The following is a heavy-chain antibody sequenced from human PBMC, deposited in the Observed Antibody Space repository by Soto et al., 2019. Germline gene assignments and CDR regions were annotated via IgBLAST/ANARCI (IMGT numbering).Heavy chain of an antibody. Sequence: QVQLQESGPGLVKPSQTLSLTCTVSGGSISSGDYYWSWIRQPPGKGLEWIGYIYYSGSTYYNPSLKRRVTISVDTSKNQFPLKLSSVTAADTAVYYCARAMVVTQNWFDPWGQGTLVTVSS. V-gene: IGHV4-30-4*01. CDR3: ARAMVVTQNWFDP. J-gene: IGHJ5*02. CDR2: IYYSGST. CDR1: GGSISSGDYY. D-gene: IGHD2-21*02.